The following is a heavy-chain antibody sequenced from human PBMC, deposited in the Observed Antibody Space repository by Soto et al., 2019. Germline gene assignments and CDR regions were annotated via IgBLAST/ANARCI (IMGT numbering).Heavy chain of an antibody. J-gene: IGHJ4*02. V-gene: IGHV4-31*03. Sequence: PSETLSLTCTFSCGSIISSGYYWSWTRQHPGKGLEWIGYVYYNGSTYYNPSLKSRVTISGDTSKNQFSLKLSSVTAADTAMYYCARCGGLIAAAGLGYWGQGTLVTVS. CDR3: ARCGGLIAAAGLGY. CDR2: VYYNGST. CDR1: CGSIISSGYY. D-gene: IGHD6-13*01.